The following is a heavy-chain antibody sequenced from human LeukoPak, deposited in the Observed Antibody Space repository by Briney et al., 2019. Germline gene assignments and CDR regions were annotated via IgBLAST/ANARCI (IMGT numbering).Heavy chain of an antibody. J-gene: IGHJ4*02. Sequence: SETLSHTRALYGGSLWFYYWSGLPDPPEGGVECRGDITHSGSTQQNPSLKSRVTISLDTSKSQFSLKLSSVPAADTAVYCWARVTRVNQCGELCFDYWGQGTLLTVSS. D-gene: IGHD3-10*01. CDR3: ARVTRVNQCGELCFDY. CDR1: GGSLWFYY. CDR2: ITHSGST. V-gene: IGHV4-34*01.